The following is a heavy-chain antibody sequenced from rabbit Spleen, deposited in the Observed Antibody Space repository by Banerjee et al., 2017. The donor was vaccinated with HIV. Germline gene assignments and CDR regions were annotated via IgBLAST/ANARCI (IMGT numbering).Heavy chain of an antibody. J-gene: IGHJ4*01. Sequence: QEQLVESGGGLVQPEGSLTLTCTASGFSFSSSYYMSWVRQAPGKGLEWIGCIGAGSGNTYYASWAKGRFTISKTSSTTVTLQMTSLTVADTATYFCARAGEGGDGYLNLWGPGTLVTVS. V-gene: IGHV1S45*01. CDR3: ARAGEGGDGYLNL. CDR2: IGAGSGNT. D-gene: IGHD5-1*01. CDR1: GFSFSSSYY.